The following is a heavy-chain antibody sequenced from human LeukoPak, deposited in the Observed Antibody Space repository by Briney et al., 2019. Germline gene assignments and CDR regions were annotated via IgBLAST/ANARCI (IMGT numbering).Heavy chain of an antibody. V-gene: IGHV4-31*03. CDR3: ARVLRYFDWLTTPDYYGMDV. Sequence: SETLSLTCTVSGDSISRYYWSWIRQHPGKGLEWIGYIYYSGSTYYNPSLKSRVTISVDTSKNQFSLKLSSVTAADTAVYYCARVLRYFDWLTTPDYYGMDVWGQGTTVTVSS. CDR2: IYYSGST. D-gene: IGHD3-9*01. CDR1: GDSISRYY. J-gene: IGHJ6*02.